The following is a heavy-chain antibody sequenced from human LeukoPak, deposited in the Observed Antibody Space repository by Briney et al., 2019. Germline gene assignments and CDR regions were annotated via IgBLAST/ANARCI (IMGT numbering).Heavy chain of an antibody. CDR3: ARGGGTSGFDY. Sequence: ASVKVSCKASGYIFTGQYLHWVRQAPGQGLEWMGWINPNSGDTNYAQKFQGRVTMTTDTSISTAYMELSRLRSDDTAVYYCARGGGTSGFDYWGQGTLVTVSS. D-gene: IGHD4-23*01. J-gene: IGHJ4*02. V-gene: IGHV1-2*02. CDR1: GYIFTGQY. CDR2: INPNSGDT.